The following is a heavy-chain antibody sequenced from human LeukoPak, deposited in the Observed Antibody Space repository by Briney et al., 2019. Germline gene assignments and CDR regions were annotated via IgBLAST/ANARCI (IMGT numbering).Heavy chain of an antibody. Sequence: PSETLSLTCTVSGGSIKSDDYYWSWIRQPPGKGLEWIGAMYYSVITYYNPSLKSRVTISVDTSKNQFSLRLRSVTAADTAVYYCARFDSPFDPWGQGTLVTVSS. CDR3: ARFDSPFDP. V-gene: IGHV4-39*01. D-gene: IGHD3-3*01. CDR2: MYYSVIT. J-gene: IGHJ5*02. CDR1: GGSIKSDDYY.